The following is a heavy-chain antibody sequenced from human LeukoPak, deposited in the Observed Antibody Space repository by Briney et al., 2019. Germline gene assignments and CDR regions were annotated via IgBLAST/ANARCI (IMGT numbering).Heavy chain of an antibody. CDR2: IYYSGST. D-gene: IGHD3-22*01. CDR1: GGSINSYY. Sequence: PSETLSLTCSVSGGSINSYYWSWIRQPPGKGLEWIGYIYYSGSTNYNPSLKSRVTISVDTSNNQFSLKLSSVTAADTAVYYCARGWVYYDSSGYYLDAFDIWGQGTMVTVSS. J-gene: IGHJ3*02. CDR3: ARGWVYYDSSGYYLDAFDI. V-gene: IGHV4-59*12.